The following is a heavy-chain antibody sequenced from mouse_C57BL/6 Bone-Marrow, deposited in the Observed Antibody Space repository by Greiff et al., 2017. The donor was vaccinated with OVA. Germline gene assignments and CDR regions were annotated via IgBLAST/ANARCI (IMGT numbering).Heavy chain of an antibody. Sequence: EVQLQQSVAELVRPGASVKLSCTASGFNIKTTYMHWVKPRPEQGLEWIGRIDPANGNTKYAPKFQGKAPLTADTSSNTAYLQLSSLTSEDTAIYYCGGGLGRLDYWGQGTTLTVSS. J-gene: IGHJ2*01. CDR3: GGGLGRLDY. CDR1: GFNIKTTY. D-gene: IGHD4-1*01. CDR2: IDPANGNT. V-gene: IGHV14-3*01.